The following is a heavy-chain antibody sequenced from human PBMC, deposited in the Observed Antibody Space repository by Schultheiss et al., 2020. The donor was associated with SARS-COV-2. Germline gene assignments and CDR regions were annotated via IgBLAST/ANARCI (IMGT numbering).Heavy chain of an antibody. D-gene: IGHD3-16*01. J-gene: IGHJ6*02. CDR3: ARDRSYATRGYYYGMDV. Sequence: GGSLRLSCAVSGFTFSDKYMSWIRQAPGKGLEWVSVIYSGGSTYYADSVKGRFTISRDNSKNTLYLQMNSLRAEDTAVYYCARDRSYATRGYYYGMDVWGQGTTVTVSS. CDR1: GFTFSDKY. V-gene: IGHV3-66*01. CDR2: IYSGGST.